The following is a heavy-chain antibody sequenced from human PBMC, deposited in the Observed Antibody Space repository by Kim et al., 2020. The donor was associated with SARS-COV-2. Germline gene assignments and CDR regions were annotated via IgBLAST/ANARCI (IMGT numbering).Heavy chain of an antibody. Sequence: GGSLRLSCAASGFTFSSYGMHWVRQAPGKGLEWVAVISYDGSNKYYADSVKGRFTISRDNSKNTLYLQMNSLRAEDTAVYYCAKDEGDFDWLFWGQGTLVTVSS. D-gene: IGHD3-9*01. CDR2: ISYDGSNK. CDR3: AKDEGDFDWLF. J-gene: IGHJ4*02. CDR1: GFTFSSYG. V-gene: IGHV3-30*18.